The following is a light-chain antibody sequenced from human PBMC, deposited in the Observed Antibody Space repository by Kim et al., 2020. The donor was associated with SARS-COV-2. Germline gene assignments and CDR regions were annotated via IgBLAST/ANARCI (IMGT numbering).Light chain of an antibody. Sequence: QHVTISCSGRSSNIGSNYVSWYQQFPGTAPKVLISDTNKRPSGIPDRFSGTKSGASATLAITGLQTGDEADYFCGTWDNSLNAVVFGGGTQLTVL. CDR3: GTWDNSLNAVV. J-gene: IGLJ2*01. CDR2: DTN. CDR1: SSNIGSNY. V-gene: IGLV1-51*01.